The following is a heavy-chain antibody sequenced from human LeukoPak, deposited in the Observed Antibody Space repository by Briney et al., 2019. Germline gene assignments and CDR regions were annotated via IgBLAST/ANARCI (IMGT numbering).Heavy chain of an antibody. J-gene: IGHJ4*02. CDR2: IYSGGST. CDR1: GFTVSSNY. D-gene: IGHD6-19*01. Sequence: GGSLRLSCAASGFTVSSNYMSWVRQAPGKGLEWVSVIYSGGSTYYADSVKGRFTISRDNSKNTLYLQMNSLRAEDTAVYYCASMNPGIAVAFWGQGTLVTVSS. V-gene: IGHV3-53*05. CDR3: ASMNPGIAVAF.